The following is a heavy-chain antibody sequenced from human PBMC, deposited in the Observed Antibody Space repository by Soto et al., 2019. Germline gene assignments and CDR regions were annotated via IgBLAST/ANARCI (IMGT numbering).Heavy chain of an antibody. CDR3: ARSQTTVTSYDY. J-gene: IGHJ4*02. CDR2: INHSGST. V-gene: IGHV4-34*01. Sequence: TSETLSLTCAVYGGSFSGYYWTWIRQPPGTGLEWIGDINHSGSTYYNPSLKSRVTISVDRSKNQFSLKLSSVTAADTAVYYCARSQTTVTSYDYWGQGTLVTVSS. D-gene: IGHD4-17*01. CDR1: GGSFSGYY.